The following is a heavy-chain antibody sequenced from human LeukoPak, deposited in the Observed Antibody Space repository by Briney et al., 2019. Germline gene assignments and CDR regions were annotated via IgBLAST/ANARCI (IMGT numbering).Heavy chain of an antibody. CDR1: GGSISSSSYY. CDR3: ARAHHLLRIVVPAARAGDKFDY. Sequence: PSETLSLTCTVSGGSISSSSYYWGWIRQPPGKGLEWIGSIYHSGSTNYNPSLKSRVTISVDTSKNQFSLKLSSVTAADTAVYYCARAHHLLRIVVPAARAGDKFDYWGQGTLVTVSS. J-gene: IGHJ4*02. CDR2: IYHSGST. D-gene: IGHD2-2*01. V-gene: IGHV4-39*07.